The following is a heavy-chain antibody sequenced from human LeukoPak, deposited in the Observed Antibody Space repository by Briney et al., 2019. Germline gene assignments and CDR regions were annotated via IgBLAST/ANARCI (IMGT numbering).Heavy chain of an antibody. Sequence: GGSLRLSCAASGFTFSSYSMNWVRQAPGKGLEWASSISSSSSYIYYADSVKGRFTISRDNAKNSLYLQMNSLRAEDTAVYYCARGDRRNYDSSGYYSVYWGQGTLVTVSS. J-gene: IGHJ4*02. V-gene: IGHV3-21*01. D-gene: IGHD3-22*01. CDR2: ISSSSSYI. CDR1: GFTFSSYS. CDR3: ARGDRRNYDSSGYYSVY.